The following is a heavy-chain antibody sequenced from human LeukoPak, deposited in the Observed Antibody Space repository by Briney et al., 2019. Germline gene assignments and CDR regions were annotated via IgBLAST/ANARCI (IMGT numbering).Heavy chain of an antibody. CDR1: GDSVSGFY. V-gene: IGHV4-59*08. CDR2: IHYSGNS. D-gene: IGHD2-8*01. CDR3: VLAPNSNWFDF. Sequence: SETLSLTCSVYGDSVSGFYWNWIRQSPGTGLEWIGNIHYSGNSNYNPSLKSRDTMSIDTSRNQFFLKLNSVTAADTAVYYCVLAPNSNWFDFWGQGTQVTVSS. J-gene: IGHJ5*01.